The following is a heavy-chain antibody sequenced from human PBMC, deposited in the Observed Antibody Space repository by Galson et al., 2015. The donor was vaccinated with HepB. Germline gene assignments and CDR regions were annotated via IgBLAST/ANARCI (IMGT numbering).Heavy chain of an antibody. J-gene: IGHJ4*02. CDR1: GYTFTRNG. Sequence: SVKVSCKAAGYTFTRNGISWVRQAPGRGLEWVGWISANSGRTTYAWMLLGRLTLTTDTSTSTAYMELRSLRSDDTAIYYCARDRSHSLDFWGQGTLVTVSS. V-gene: IGHV1-18*04. D-gene: IGHD2-15*01. CDR2: ISANSGRT. CDR3: ARDRSHSLDF.